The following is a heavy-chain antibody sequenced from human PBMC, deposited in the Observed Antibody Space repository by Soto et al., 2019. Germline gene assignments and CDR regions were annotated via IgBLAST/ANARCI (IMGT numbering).Heavy chain of an antibody. J-gene: IGHJ6*02. CDR2: ISHIGST. D-gene: IGHD3-22*01. CDR3: ATLGVYGYLAG. Sequence: NPAETLSLTCSVSGADIHSGVFTWTWCRQHAGSGLEWLGYISHIGSTDYNPSLKSRLSISGDTSKNHFSLTLTSVTAADADVYYGATLGVYGYLAGWGQGTPVTVS. V-gene: IGHV4-31*03. CDR1: GADIHSGVFT.